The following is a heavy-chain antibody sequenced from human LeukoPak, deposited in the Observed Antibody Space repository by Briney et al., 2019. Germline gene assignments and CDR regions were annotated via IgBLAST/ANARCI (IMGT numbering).Heavy chain of an antibody. CDR1: GFTFSSYG. Sequence: GSSLRLSCAASGFTFSSYGMHWVRQAPGKGPEWVAVKSYDGNNKYYADSVKGRFTISRDNSKNTLYLQMDNLRAEDTAVYYCAKYQRQWLPKGGFDYWGQGTLVTVSS. CDR2: KSYDGNNK. CDR3: AKYQRQWLPKGGFDY. J-gene: IGHJ4*02. D-gene: IGHD6-19*01. V-gene: IGHV3-30*18.